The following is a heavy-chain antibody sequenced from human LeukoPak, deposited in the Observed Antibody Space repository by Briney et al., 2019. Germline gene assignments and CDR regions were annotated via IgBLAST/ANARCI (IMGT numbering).Heavy chain of an antibody. J-gene: IGHJ4*02. D-gene: IGHD6-19*01. V-gene: IGHV3-23*01. CDR2: LSASGGST. CDR3: AKDLGWYFGY. CDR1: GFAFSTYA. Sequence: GGSLRLSCAASGFAFSTYAMSWVRQAPGKGLEWVSALSASGGSTYYADSVKGRFTISRDNSKNTLYLRMNSLRAEDTAVYYCAKDLGWYFGYWGQGILVTVSS.